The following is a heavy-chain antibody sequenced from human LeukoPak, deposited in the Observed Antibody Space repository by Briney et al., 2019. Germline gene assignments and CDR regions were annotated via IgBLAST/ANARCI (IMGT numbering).Heavy chain of an antibody. CDR2: INSDGSRT. CDR3: ARGSYCSGGNCYPETFDI. V-gene: IGHV3-74*01. J-gene: IGHJ3*02. D-gene: IGHD2-15*01. CDR1: GFTFSSNW. Sequence: GGSLRLSCAASGFTFSSNWMHWVRQAPGKGLVWVSRINSDGSRTSYADSVKGRFTISRDNAKNTLYLQMNSLRAEDTAVYYCARGSYCSGGNCYPETFDIWGQGTMVTVSS.